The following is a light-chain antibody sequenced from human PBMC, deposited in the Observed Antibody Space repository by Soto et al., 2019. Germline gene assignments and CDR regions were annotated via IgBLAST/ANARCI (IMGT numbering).Light chain of an antibody. CDR3: AAWDDSLKGYV. V-gene: IGLV1-44*01. Sequence: QSVLTQPPSASGTPGQRVTISCSGGSSNIGTNAVNWYQQLPGTAPKLLIYNNNQRPSGVPDRFSGSKSGTSASLAISGLKYEEEDDYYCAAWDDSLKGYVVGTGTKVKVL. J-gene: IGLJ1*01. CDR2: NNN. CDR1: SSNIGTNA.